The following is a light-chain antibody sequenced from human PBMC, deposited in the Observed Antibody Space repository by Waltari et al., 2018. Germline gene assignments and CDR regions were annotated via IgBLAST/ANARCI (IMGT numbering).Light chain of an antibody. CDR2: DAS. J-gene: IGKJ1*01. CDR3: QQRSNWWT. Sequence: EIVLTQSPATLSLSPGERATLSCRASQSVSSYLAWYQQQPGQAPRLLIYDASNRATGIPARFSGSGSGTDFTLTISSLQPEDFALYYCQQRSNWWTFGQGT. CDR1: QSVSSY. V-gene: IGKV3-11*01.